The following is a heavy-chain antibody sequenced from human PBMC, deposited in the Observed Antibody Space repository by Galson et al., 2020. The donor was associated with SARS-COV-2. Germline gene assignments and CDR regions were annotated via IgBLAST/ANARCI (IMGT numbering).Heavy chain of an antibody. V-gene: IGHV3-23*01. CDR2: ISGSGGST. CDR3: AKSYGNWVSAFDY. J-gene: IGHJ4*02. Sequence: GESLKISCAASGFSFSSYAMSWVRQAPGKGLEWVSAISGSGGSTYYADSVKGRFTISRDNSKNTLYLQMSSPRAKDTAVYYCAKSYGNWVSAFDYWGQGTLVTVSS. CDR1: GFSFSSYA. D-gene: IGHD5-18*01.